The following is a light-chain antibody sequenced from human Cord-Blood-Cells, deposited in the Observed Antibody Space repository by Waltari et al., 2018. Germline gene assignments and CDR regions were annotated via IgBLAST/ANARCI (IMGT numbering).Light chain of an antibody. V-gene: IGLV1-44*01. J-gene: IGLJ3*02. CDR1: SSNTGTTP. CDR3: AAWDDSLNGWV. Sequence: HSVLPPPPSAPGTPRQRVTIPCSGRSSNTGTTPLNWYKKLPGTAPKLLIYSNNQRPSGVPDRFSGSKSGTSASLASSGLQSEDEADYYCAAWDDSLNGWVFGGGTKLTVL. CDR2: SNN.